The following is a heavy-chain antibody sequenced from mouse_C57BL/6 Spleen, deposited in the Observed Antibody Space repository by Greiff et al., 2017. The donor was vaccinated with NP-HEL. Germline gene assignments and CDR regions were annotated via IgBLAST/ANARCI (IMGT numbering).Heavy chain of an antibody. J-gene: IGHJ1*03. CDR1: GFSLTSYG. D-gene: IGHD2-4*01. CDR3: ARNYDYAWYFDV. Sequence: VQLQQSGPGLVQPSQSLSITCTVSGFSLTSYGVHWVRQSPGKGLEWLGVIWSGGSTDYNAAFISRLSSSKDNSKSQVFFKMNSLQADDTAIYYCARNYDYAWYFDVWGTGTTVTVSS. CDR2: IWSGGST. V-gene: IGHV2-2*01.